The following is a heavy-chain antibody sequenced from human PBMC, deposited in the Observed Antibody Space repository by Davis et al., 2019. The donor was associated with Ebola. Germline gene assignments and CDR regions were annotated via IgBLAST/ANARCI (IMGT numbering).Heavy chain of an antibody. V-gene: IGHV3-7*03. D-gene: IGHD3-10*01. CDR1: GFTFSDAW. CDR3: ARRTNVRNMVRGPNDY. J-gene: IGHJ4*02. CDR2: IKEDGSEQ. Sequence: PGGSLRLSCEASGFTFSDAWMSWLRQAPGKGLEWVANIKEDGSEQYYVDSVKGRFTISRDNAKNSLFLQMNSLRAEDTAVYYCARRTNVRNMVRGPNDYWGQGTLVTVSS.